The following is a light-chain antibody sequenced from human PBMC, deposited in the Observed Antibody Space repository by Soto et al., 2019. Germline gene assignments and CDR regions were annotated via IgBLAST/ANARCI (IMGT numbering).Light chain of an antibody. CDR1: SSDVGGYNY. CDR3: CSYAGSATCV. J-gene: IGLJ1*01. CDR2: DVN. Sequence: QSALTQPRAVSGSPGQSVTISCTGTSSDVGGYNYVSWYQQHPGKAPKLMIYDVNKRPSGVPVRFSGSTSDNTASLTISVLQAEDEADYYCCSYAGSATCVFGTGSKVTVL. V-gene: IGLV2-11*01.